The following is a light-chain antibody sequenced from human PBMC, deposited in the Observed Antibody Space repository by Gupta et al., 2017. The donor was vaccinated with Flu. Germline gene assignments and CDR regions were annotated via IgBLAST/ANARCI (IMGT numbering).Light chain of an antibody. CDR1: SLRTYY. CDR2: GKN. J-gene: IGLJ1*01. V-gene: IGLV3-19*01. Sequence: SSELTQVPAVSVALGQTVRITCKGDSLRTYYASWYQQKPGQAPVVVIYGKNNRPSGIPDRFSGSTSGNTASLTITGAQAEDEADYYCQSRDSTGHPYVFGPGTKVIVL. CDR3: QSRDSTGHPYV.